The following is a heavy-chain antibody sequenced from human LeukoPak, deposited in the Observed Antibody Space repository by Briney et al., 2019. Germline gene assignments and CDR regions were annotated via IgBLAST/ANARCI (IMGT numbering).Heavy chain of an antibody. D-gene: IGHD3/OR15-3a*01. Sequence: SETLSLTCAVSGYSISSGYYWGWIRQPPGKGLEWIGSIYHSGSTYYNPSLKSRVTMSVDTSKNQFSLKLSSVTAADTAVYYCASFSDGTGYPEIDYWGQGTLVTVSS. CDR3: ASFSDGTGYPEIDY. V-gene: IGHV4-38-2*01. CDR2: IYHSGST. J-gene: IGHJ4*02. CDR1: GYSISSGYY.